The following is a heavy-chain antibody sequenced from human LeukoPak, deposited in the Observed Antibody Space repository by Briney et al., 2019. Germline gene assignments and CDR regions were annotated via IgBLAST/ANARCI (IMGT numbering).Heavy chain of an antibody. CDR1: GFTFSSYE. D-gene: IGHD3-22*01. CDR3: ARDGGSSGPDAFDI. CDR2: ISSSGSTI. Sequence: QPGGSLRLSCAASGFTFSSYEMNWVRQAPGKGLEWVSYISSSGSTIYYADSVKGRFTISRDNAKNSLYLQMNSQRAEDTAVYYCARDGGSSGPDAFDIWGQGTMVTVSS. V-gene: IGHV3-48*03. J-gene: IGHJ3*02.